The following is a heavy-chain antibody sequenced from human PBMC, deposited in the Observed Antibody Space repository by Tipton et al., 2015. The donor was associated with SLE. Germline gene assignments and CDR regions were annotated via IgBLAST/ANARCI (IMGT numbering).Heavy chain of an antibody. Sequence: TLSLTCAVYGGSFSGYYWSWIRQPPGKGLEWIGEINHSGSTNYNPSLKSRVTISVDTSKNQFSLKLSSVTAADTAVYYCARGAVVAAKDYFDYWGQGTLVTVSS. CDR1: GGSFSGYY. CDR2: INHSGST. J-gene: IGHJ4*02. D-gene: IGHD2-15*01. V-gene: IGHV4-34*01. CDR3: ARGAVVAAKDYFDY.